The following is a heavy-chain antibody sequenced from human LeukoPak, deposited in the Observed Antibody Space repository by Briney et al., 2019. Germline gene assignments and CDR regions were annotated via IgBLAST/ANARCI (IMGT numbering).Heavy chain of an antibody. J-gene: IGHJ4*02. V-gene: IGHV4-59*07. CDR1: GGSISSYY. Sequence: SDTLSLTCTVSGGSISSYYWTWIRHPPGTGLEYIGYVYYNGSTNYNPSLKSRVTISVDTSKNQFSLKLTSLTAADTAMYYCARGLGSGWPFDYWGQGTLVTVSS. CDR3: ARGLGSGWPFDY. CDR2: VYYNGST. D-gene: IGHD6-19*01.